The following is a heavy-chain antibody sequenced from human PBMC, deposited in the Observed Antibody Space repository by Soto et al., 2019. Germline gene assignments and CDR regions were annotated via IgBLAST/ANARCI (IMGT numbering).Heavy chain of an antibody. Sequence: EVQLVESGGGLIQPGGSLRLSCAASGYTFTDYDIHWVRQGTGKGLEWVSAAAYTGHTNSAASVRGRFTISREDAKSSVYLQMNSVTVADTAVYFCAAIVGAHIHWGQGTLVTVSS. CDR2: AAYTGHT. CDR1: GYTFTDYD. J-gene: IGHJ4*02. V-gene: IGHV3-13*01. D-gene: IGHD1-26*01. CDR3: AAIVGAHIH.